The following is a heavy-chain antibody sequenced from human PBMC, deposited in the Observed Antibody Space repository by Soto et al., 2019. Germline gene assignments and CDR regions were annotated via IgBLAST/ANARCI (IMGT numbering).Heavy chain of an antibody. Sequence: GGSLRLSCAAAGGTGSSNDMSWVRQAPGKGLEWVSVIYSGGSTYHADSVKGRFTISRDNSKNTLYLQMNSLRAEDTAVYYCARELTVAGTSWFDPWGQGTLVTVSS. V-gene: IGHV3-66*01. CDR2: IYSGGST. CDR3: ARELTVAGTSWFDP. CDR1: GGTGSSND. D-gene: IGHD6-19*01. J-gene: IGHJ5*02.